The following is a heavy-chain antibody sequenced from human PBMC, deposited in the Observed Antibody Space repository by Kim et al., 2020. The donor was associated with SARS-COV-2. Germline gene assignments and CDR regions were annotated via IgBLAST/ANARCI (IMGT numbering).Heavy chain of an antibody. D-gene: IGHD5-18*01. V-gene: IGHV3-23*01. Sequence: GGSLRLSCAASGFTFSSYAMSWVRQAPGKGLEWVSAISGSGGSTYYADSVKGRFTISRDNSKNTLYLQMNSLRAEDTAVYYGAKAGRGYSYGAIDYWGQGTLVTVSS. CDR2: ISGSGGST. CDR3: AKAGRGYSYGAIDY. CDR1: GFTFSSYA. J-gene: IGHJ4*02.